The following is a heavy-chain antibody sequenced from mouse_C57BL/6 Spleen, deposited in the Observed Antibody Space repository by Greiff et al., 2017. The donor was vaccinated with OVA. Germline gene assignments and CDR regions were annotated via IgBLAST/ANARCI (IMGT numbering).Heavy chain of an antibody. CDR3: AMILGYAY. J-gene: IGHJ3*01. Sequence: VQLQQPGAELVKPGASVKVSCKASGYTFTSYWMHWVKQRPGQGLEWIGRIHPSDSDTNYNQKFKGKSTVTVDKSSSTPYMQLSSLTSEDSAVYYCAMILGYAYWGQGTLVTVSA. CDR1: GYTFTSYW. V-gene: IGHV1-74*01. CDR2: IHPSDSDT.